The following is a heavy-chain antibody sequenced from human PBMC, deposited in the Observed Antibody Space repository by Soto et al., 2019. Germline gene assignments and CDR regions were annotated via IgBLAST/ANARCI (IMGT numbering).Heavy chain of an antibody. J-gene: IGHJ4*02. CDR2: ISYDGDIY. Sequence: QVQLVESGGGVVQPGQSLRLSCEASEVTFSNVAMHWVRQAPGKGLEWVAVISYDGDIYYYADSVKGRFTISRDNSKNTLYLQMDSLRGEDTAVYYCARDSDPAMGCVIHMDDFDYWGQGTLVTVSS. D-gene: IGHD2-2*03. CDR1: EVTFSNVA. CDR3: ARDSDPAMGCVIHMDDFDY. V-gene: IGHV3-30-3*01.